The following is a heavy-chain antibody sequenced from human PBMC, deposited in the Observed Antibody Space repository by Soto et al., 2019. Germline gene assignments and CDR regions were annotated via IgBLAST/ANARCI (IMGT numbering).Heavy chain of an antibody. V-gene: IGHV4-31*02. Sequence: PAETLSLTCTVSGCSISSCGNYWSWIRQHKGKVLEWIGYIYYSGTTYYNPSLKSRVTIXXXXSXNXFXLXXSSVTXAATAVYYCARDHRDYGAANWGQGTLVTVTS. J-gene: IGHJ4*02. D-gene: IGHD4-17*01. CDR1: GCSISSCGNY. CDR2: IYYSGTT. CDR3: ARDHRDYGAAN.